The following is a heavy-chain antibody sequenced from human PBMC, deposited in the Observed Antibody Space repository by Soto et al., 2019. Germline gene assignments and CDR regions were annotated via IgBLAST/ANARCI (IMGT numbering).Heavy chain of an antibody. CDR1: GYTFTSFG. CDR3: ARYAVFGAHISPKYNYGVDV. V-gene: IGHV1-18*01. Sequence: QVQLVQSGPEVKKPGASVTVSCKASGYTFTSFGLAWVRQARGQGLQWLGWISGYDGHTSYAQKFQDRVTLTTDKTTKTAYLEMRSLSYDNSAVYYCARYAVFGAHISPKYNYGVDVWGQGTTVTVSS. CDR2: ISGYDGHT. J-gene: IGHJ6*02. D-gene: IGHD1-26*01.